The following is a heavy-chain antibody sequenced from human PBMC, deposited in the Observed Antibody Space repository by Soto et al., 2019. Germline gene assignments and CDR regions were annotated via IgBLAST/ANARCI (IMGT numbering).Heavy chain of an antibody. CDR1: GGSITSSEYY. Sequence: SATLSLTCTVSGGSITSSEYYWAWIRQPPGKGLQFVGTIYYSGSSYSNPSLKSRLSMSVDTSKNQFSLTMKSVTAADTGVYYCAGHPLNGSAAASWGQGALVPVSS. V-gene: IGHV4-39*01. D-gene: IGHD1-26*01. CDR3: AGHPLNGSAAAS. J-gene: IGHJ5*02. CDR2: IYYSGSS.